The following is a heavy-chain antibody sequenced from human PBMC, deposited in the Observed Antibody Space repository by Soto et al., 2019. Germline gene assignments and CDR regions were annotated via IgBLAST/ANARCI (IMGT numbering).Heavy chain of an antibody. D-gene: IGHD2-2*01. CDR2: IWFDGSKK. CDR3: ARDRLVPFGYGMDV. V-gene: IGHV3-33*01. CDR1: GFTFRSYG. J-gene: IGHJ6*02. Sequence: QMQLVESGGGVVQPGRSLRLSCAASGFTFRSYGIHWVRQAPGKGLEWVALIWFDGSKKYYVDSVKGRFAVSRDNSTNTLYLQMHSLRVEDTAVYYCARDRLVPFGYGMDVWGQGTTVTVSS.